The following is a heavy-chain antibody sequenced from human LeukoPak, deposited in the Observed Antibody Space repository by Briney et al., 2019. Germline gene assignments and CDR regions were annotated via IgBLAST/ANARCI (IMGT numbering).Heavy chain of an antibody. CDR1: GFTFSSYG. CDR2: ISYDGSNE. CDR3: ASTSGYDFWDMGY. Sequence: GRSLRLSCAASGFTFSSYGMHWVRQAPGKGLEWVATISYDGSNEYYAESVKGRFTISRDNSKNTLYLQMSSLRAEDTAVYYCASTSGYDFWDMGYWGQGTLVTVSS. J-gene: IGHJ4*02. V-gene: IGHV3-30*03. D-gene: IGHD5-12*01.